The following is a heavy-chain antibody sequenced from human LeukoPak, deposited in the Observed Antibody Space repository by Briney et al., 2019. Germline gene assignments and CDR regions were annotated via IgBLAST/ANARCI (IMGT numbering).Heavy chain of an antibody. CDR3: ARVGGDTATNRY. CDR1: GYTFTSYD. Sequence: GASVKVSCKASGYTFTSYDINWGRQGTGQGLEWMGWMNPNSGNTGYAQKFQGRVTMTRNTSISTAYMELSSLRSEDTAVYYCARVGGDTATNRYWGQGTLVTVSS. CDR2: MNPNSGNT. V-gene: IGHV1-8*01. J-gene: IGHJ4*02. D-gene: IGHD2-21*01.